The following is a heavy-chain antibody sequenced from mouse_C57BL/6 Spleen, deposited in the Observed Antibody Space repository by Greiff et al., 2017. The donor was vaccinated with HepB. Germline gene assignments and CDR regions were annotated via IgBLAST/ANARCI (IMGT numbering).Heavy chain of an antibody. D-gene: IGHD1-1*01. CDR1: GYTFTDYN. Sequence: EVKLQQSGPELVKPGASVKMSCKASGYTFTDYNMHWVKQSHGKSLEWIGYINPNNGGTSYNQKFKGKATLTVNKSSSTAYMELRSLTSEDSAVYYCARDYDGSSYGWYFDVWGTGTTVTVSS. J-gene: IGHJ1*03. CDR3: ARDYDGSSYGWYFDV. V-gene: IGHV1-22*01. CDR2: INPNNGGT.